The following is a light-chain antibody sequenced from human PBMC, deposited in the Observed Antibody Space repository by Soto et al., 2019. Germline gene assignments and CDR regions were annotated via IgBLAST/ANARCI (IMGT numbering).Light chain of an antibody. CDR1: QTVSRNY. V-gene: IGKV3-20*01. Sequence: ESVLTESAGTLSLSPGERATLSCRASQTVSRNYLAWYQQKPGQAPRLLIYGASSRATGIPDRFSGSGSGTDFTLTISRLEPDDFAVYYCQQYDSLPRTFGQGTKADVK. CDR3: QQYDSLPRT. J-gene: IGKJ1*01. CDR2: GAS.